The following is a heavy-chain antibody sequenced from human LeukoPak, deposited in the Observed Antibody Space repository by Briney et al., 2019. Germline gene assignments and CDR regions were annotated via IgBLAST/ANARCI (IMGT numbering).Heavy chain of an antibody. V-gene: IGHV3-74*01. Sequence: GGSLRLSCAASGFTFSSYWMHWVRQAPGKGLVWVSRINNEGSDTIYADSVKGRFTISRENAKNTLYLKINSLRAEETVVYYCARGGGGNFDYWGQGTLVTVSS. CDR2: INNEGSDT. D-gene: IGHD1-1*01. CDR1: GFTFSSYW. CDR3: ARGGGGNFDY. J-gene: IGHJ4*02.